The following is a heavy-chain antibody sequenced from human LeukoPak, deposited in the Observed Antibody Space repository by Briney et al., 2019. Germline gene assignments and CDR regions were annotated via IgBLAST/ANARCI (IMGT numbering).Heavy chain of an antibody. CDR2: IYLADSDT. CDR3: ARRYYGGNSHFDY. Sequence: GESLKISCKGYGYSFASHWIGWVRQMPGKGLEWMGIIYLADSDTRYSPSFEGQVTISADKSISTAYVQWNSLKASDTATYYCARRYYGGNSHFDYWGQGTLVTVSS. D-gene: IGHD4-23*01. V-gene: IGHV5-51*01. CDR1: GYSFASHW. J-gene: IGHJ4*02.